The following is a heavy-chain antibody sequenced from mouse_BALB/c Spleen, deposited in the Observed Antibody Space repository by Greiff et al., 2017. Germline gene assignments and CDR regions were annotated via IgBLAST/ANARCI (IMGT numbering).Heavy chain of an antibody. CDR3: ARDDTTAY. V-gene: IGHV5-4*02. CDR1: GFTFSDYY. CDR2: ISDGGSYT. J-gene: IGHJ3*01. D-gene: IGHD1-1*01. Sequence: EVQRVESGGGLVKPGGSLKLSCAASGFTFSDYYMYWVRQTPEKRLEWVATISDGGSYTYYPDSVKGRFTISRDNAKNNLYLQMSSLKSEDTAMYYCARDDTTAYWGQGTLVTVSA.